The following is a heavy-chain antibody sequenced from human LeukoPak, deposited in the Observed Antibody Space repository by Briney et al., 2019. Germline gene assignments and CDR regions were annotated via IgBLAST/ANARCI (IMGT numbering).Heavy chain of an antibody. CDR3: AKDGCSSTSCYTFDY. V-gene: IGHV3-9*03. D-gene: IGHD2-2*02. J-gene: IGHJ4*02. CDR1: GFTFDDYA. Sequence: GGSVRLSCAASGFTFDDYAMHWVRQAPGKGLEWVSGISWNSGSIGYADSVKGRFTISRDNAKNSLYLQMNSLRAEDMALYYCAKDGCSSTSCYTFDYWGQGTLVTVSS. CDR2: ISWNSGSI.